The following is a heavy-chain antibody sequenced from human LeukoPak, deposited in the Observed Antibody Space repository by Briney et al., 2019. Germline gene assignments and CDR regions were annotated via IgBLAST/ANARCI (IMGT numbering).Heavy chain of an antibody. CDR3: LGAGDLG. D-gene: IGHD1-14*01. V-gene: IGHV3-7*01. Sequence: PGGFLRLSCAASRFTFSSRWMNWVRQAPGRGLEWVGNVNPDGSEKYYVDSARGRFTISRDNTKNSMYLQMNSLRAEDTAVYFCLGAGDLGWGQGTLVTVSS. CDR1: RFTFSSRW. J-gene: IGHJ4*02. CDR2: VNPDGSEK.